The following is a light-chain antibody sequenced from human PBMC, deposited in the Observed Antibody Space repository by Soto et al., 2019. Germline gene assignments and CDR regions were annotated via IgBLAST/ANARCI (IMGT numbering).Light chain of an antibody. CDR3: CAFTSAGTWV. CDR2: EDT. CDR1: SSDVGSHPL. Sequence: SVLTQPASVSGSPGQSITISCAGTSSDVGSHPLVSWYQQHPGKAPKLMISEDTKRPSGVSNRCSGSKSGNMASLTISGLQDEDEADYYCCAFTSAGTWVFGGGTKLTVL. V-gene: IGLV2-23*01. J-gene: IGLJ3*02.